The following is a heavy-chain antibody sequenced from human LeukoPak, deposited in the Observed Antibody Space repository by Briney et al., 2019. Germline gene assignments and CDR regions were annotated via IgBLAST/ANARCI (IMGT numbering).Heavy chain of an antibody. J-gene: IGHJ5*02. D-gene: IGHD1-26*01. V-gene: IGHV1-69*13. CDR2: IIPIFGTA. CDR3: AREGGSYSVNWFDP. CDR1: GYTFTSYA. Sequence: SVKVSCKASGYTFTSYAMNWVRQAPGQGLEWMGGIIPIFGTANYAQKFQGRVTITADESTSTAYMELSSLRSEDTAVYYCAREGGSYSVNWFDPWGQGTLVTVSS.